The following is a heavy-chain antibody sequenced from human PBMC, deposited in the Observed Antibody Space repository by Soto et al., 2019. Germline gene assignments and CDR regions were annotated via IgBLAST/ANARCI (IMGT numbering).Heavy chain of an antibody. CDR3: ARQYDILTGYYNVNAFDI. CDR1: GGSISIYY. Sequence: PSDTLSLTCTVSGGSISIYYWSWIGQPPGKGLEWIGYIYYSGSTNYNPSLKSRVTISVDTSKNQYSLKLSSVTAADTAVYYCARQYDILTGYYNVNAFDIWGQGTMVTVSS. D-gene: IGHD3-9*01. V-gene: IGHV4-59*08. J-gene: IGHJ3*02. CDR2: IYYSGST.